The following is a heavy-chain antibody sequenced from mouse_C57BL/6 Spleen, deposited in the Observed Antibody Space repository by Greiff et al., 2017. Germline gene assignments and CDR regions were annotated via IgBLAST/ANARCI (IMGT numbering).Heavy chain of an antibody. J-gene: IGHJ4*01. V-gene: IGHV3-3*01. D-gene: IGHD3-2*02. Sequence: EVQLQESGPSLVRPSQTLSLSCTVTGFSINSDCYWIWIRQFPGNKLEYIGYTFYSGITYYNPSLESRTYITRDTSKNQFSRKLSSVTTEDTATYYCARDCRLDSSGDKGAMDYWGQGTSVTVSA. CDR3: ARDCRLDSSGDKGAMDY. CDR1: GFSINSDCY. CDR2: TFYSGIT.